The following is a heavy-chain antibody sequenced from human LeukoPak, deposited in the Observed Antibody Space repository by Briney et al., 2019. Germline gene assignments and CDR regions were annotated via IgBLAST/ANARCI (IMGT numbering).Heavy chain of an antibody. D-gene: IGHD2-2*01. CDR2: ISGSGGST. V-gene: IGHV3-23*01. Sequence: PGGSLRLSCAASGFTFSSYAMSWVRQAPGKGLEWVSAISGSGGSTYYADSVKGRFTISRDNSKNTLYLQMNSLRAEDTAVYYCANGVTMDQLLAFDYWGQGTLVTVSS. J-gene: IGHJ4*02. CDR3: ANGVTMDQLLAFDY. CDR1: GFTFSSYA.